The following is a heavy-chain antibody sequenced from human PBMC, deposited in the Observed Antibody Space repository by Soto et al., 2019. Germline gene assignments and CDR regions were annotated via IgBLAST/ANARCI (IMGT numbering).Heavy chain of an antibody. CDR2: MNPNSGNT. V-gene: IGHV1-8*01. D-gene: IGHD6-19*01. CDR1: GYTFTSYD. Sequence: QVQLVQSGAEVKKPGASVKVSCKASGYTFTSYDINWVRQATGQGLEWMGWMNPNSGNTGYAQKFQGRVTMTRNTSISTAYMELSSLSSEDTTVYYCAAIAVAGMRDTFDIWGQGTMVTVSS. J-gene: IGHJ3*02. CDR3: AAIAVAGMRDTFDI.